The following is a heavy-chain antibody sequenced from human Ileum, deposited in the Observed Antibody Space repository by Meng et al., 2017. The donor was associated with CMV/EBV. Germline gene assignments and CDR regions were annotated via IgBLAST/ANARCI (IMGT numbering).Heavy chain of an antibody. D-gene: IGHD3-3*01. V-gene: IGHV3-66*02. J-gene: IGHJ4*02. CDR1: GFTVSSDY. CDR2: IYRGGST. CDR3: ARDFPWSGVPDY. Sequence: GGSLRLSCAASGFTVSSDYMTWVRQAPGKGLEWVSVIYRGGSTYYADSVKDRFTISRDNSKNTLHLQMNSLRTEDTAIYYCARDFPWSGVPDYWGQGTLVTGSS.